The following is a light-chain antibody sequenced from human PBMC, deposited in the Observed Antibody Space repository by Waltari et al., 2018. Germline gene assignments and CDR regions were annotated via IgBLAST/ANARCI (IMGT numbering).Light chain of an antibody. Sequence: DIQMTQSPSTLSASVGDRVTITCRASQSISDWLAWYQQKPGKAPKLLIYKASSLQSGVPSRFSGSGSGTEFTLTISSLQPDDFATYYCHQYTNFPLTFGGGTTVEIK. V-gene: IGKV1-5*03. CDR2: KAS. J-gene: IGKJ4*01. CDR1: QSISDW. CDR3: HQYTNFPLT.